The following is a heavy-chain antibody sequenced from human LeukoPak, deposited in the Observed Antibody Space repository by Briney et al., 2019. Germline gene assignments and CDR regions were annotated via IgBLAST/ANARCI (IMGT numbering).Heavy chain of an antibody. V-gene: IGHV4-61*05. J-gene: IGHJ4*02. Sequence: PSETLSLTCNVSGGSISNNNYFWAWIRQPPGKGLEWIGYIYYSGSTNYNPSLKSRVTISVDTSKNQFSLKLSSVTTADTAVYYCARASYGDYTVWGQGTLVTVSS. CDR1: GGSISNNNYF. CDR2: IYYSGST. D-gene: IGHD4-17*01. CDR3: ARASYGDYTV.